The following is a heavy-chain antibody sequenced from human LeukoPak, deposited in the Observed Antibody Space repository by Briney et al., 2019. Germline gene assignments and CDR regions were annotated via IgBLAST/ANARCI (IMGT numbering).Heavy chain of an antibody. D-gene: IGHD3-16*02. CDR3: AIDPMTYYDYVWESYPDYMDV. Sequence: GGSLRLSCAASGFTFSSYSMNWVRQAPGKGLEWVSYISSSSSTIYYADSVKGRFTISRDNAKNSLYLQMNSLRAEDTAVYYCAIDPMTYYDYVWESYPDYMDVWGKGTTVTVSS. J-gene: IGHJ6*03. V-gene: IGHV3-48*04. CDR2: ISSSSSTI. CDR1: GFTFSSYS.